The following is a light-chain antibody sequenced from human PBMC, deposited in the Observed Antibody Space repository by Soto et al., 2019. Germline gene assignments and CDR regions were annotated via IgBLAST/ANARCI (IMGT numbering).Light chain of an antibody. CDR2: LGS. Sequence: DIVMTQSPLSLPVTPGEPASLSRRSSQSLLHSNGYNYLDWYLKKPGQSPQLLIFLGSNRASGVPDRISGSGSGTDFTLKISRVEAEDVGVYFCLQTLQSPLTFGGGTKVEIK. CDR3: LQTLQSPLT. V-gene: IGKV2-28*01. CDR1: QSLLHSNGYNY. J-gene: IGKJ4*01.